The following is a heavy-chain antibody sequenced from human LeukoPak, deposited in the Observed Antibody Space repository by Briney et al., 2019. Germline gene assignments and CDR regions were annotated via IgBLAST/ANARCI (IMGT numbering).Heavy chain of an antibody. CDR3: ARGQVVVAANYFDY. J-gene: IGHJ4*02. Sequence: GGSLRLSCAASGFTFSSYAMHWVRQAPGKGLEWVAVISYDGSNKYYADSVKGRFTISRDNSKNTLYLQMNSLRAEDTAVYYCARGQVVVAANYFDYWGQGTLVTVSS. D-gene: IGHD2-15*01. CDR1: GFTFSSYA. CDR2: ISYDGSNK. V-gene: IGHV3-30-3*01.